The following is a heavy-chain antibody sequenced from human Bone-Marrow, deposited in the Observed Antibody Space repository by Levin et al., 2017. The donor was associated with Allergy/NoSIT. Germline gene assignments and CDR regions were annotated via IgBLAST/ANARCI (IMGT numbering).Heavy chain of an antibody. Sequence: SETLSLTCTVSGGSISSYYWSWIRQPPGKGLEWIGYIYYSGSTNYNPSLKSRVTISVDTSKNQFSLKLSSVTAADTAVYYCARLGTRYGSSSFHYYYGMDVWGQGTTVTVSS. CDR2: IYYSGST. CDR1: GGSISSYY. J-gene: IGHJ6*02. CDR3: ARLGTRYGSSSFHYYYGMDV. V-gene: IGHV4-59*08. D-gene: IGHD6-6*01.